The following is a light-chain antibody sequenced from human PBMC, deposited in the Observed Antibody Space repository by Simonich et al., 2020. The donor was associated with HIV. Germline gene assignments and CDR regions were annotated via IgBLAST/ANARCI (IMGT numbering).Light chain of an antibody. CDR3: QQFNSYPLT. Sequence: DIQMTQSPSSLSASVGDRVTITCRSSQGIRHSLAWYQQKPGTAPKVLLYAASSLESGVPSRFSGRGSGTDFTLTISSLQPEDFATYYCQQFNSYPLTFGGGTKVEIK. CDR1: QGIRHS. V-gene: IGKV1-16*01. J-gene: IGKJ4*01. CDR2: AAS.